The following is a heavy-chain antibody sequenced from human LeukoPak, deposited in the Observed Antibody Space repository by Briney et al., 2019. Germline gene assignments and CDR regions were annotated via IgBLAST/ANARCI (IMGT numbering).Heavy chain of an antibody. Sequence: GRSLRLSCAASGFTFSSYGMHWVRQAPGKGLEWVAVISYDGSNKYYADSVKGRFTISRDNSKNTLYLQMNSLRAEDTAVYYCAKDVEYYGSGSYYQPDYWGQGALVTVSS. V-gene: IGHV3-30*18. CDR1: GFTFSSYG. D-gene: IGHD3-10*01. CDR3: AKDVEYYGSGSYYQPDY. CDR2: ISYDGSNK. J-gene: IGHJ4*02.